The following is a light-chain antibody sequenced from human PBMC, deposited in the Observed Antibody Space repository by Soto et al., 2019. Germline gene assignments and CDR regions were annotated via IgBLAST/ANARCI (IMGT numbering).Light chain of an antibody. CDR1: SSNIGSNT. J-gene: IGLJ2*01. CDR2: SNN. CDR3: AAGDDSLNGPYVV. Sequence: QSVLTPPPSASGTPGQRVTISCSGSSSNIGSNTVNWYQQLPGTAPQRLIYSNNQRPSGVPDRFSGSKSGTSASLAISGLQSEDEADYYCAAGDDSLNGPYVVLGGGTKLTVL. V-gene: IGLV1-44*01.